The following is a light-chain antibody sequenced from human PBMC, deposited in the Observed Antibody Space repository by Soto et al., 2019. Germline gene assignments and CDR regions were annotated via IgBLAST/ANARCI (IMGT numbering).Light chain of an antibody. CDR3: QQRSNPFT. CDR2: DAS. CDR1: QSVSSY. Sequence: VLTQSPATLSLSPGERATLSCRASQSVSSYLAWYQQKPGQAPRLLIYDASNRATGIPARFSGSGSGTDFNLTISSLEPEDFAVYYCQQRSNPFTFGQGTKVDIK. J-gene: IGKJ2*01. V-gene: IGKV3-11*01.